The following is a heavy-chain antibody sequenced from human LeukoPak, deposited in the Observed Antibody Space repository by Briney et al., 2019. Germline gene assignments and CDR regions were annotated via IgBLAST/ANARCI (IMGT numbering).Heavy chain of an antibody. V-gene: IGHV3-48*01. D-gene: IGHD3-22*01. CDR3: ARDPNDNSGNFYPFDY. CDR2: ISHSSGTI. J-gene: IGHJ4*02. Sequence: PGGSLRLSCAASGFTFGSYTMNWVRQAPGKGLAWVSHISHSSGTIYYADAVKGRFTVSRDNDKNSLYLQMNSLRAEDTAVYYCARDPNDNSGNFYPFDYWGQGTLVTVSS. CDR1: GFTFGSYT.